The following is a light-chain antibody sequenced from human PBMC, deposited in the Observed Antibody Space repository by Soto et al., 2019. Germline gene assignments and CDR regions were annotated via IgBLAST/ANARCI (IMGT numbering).Light chain of an antibody. CDR1: SSNIGNNY. J-gene: IGLJ1*01. V-gene: IGLV1-47*02. CDR2: SNT. CDR3: AAWDDSLSGYV. Sequence: QSALGQPPSASGTPGQRVTISCSGSSSNIGNNYVYWYHQLPGTAPKLLIYSNTQRPSGVPDRFSGSKSGTSASLAISGLRSEDEADYYCAAWDDSLSGYVFGTGTKVTVL.